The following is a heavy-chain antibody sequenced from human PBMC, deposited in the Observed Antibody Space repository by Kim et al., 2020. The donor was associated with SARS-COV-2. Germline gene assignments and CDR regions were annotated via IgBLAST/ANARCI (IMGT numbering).Heavy chain of an antibody. CDR3: ARDLPGYDFWSGSGWFDP. D-gene: IGHD3-3*01. CDR2: ISSSSSTI. J-gene: IGHJ5*02. V-gene: IGHV3-48*02. Sequence: GGSLRLSCAASGFTFSSYSMNWVRQAPGKGLEWVSYISSSSSTIYYADSVKGRFTISRDNAKNSLYLQMNSLRDEDTAVYYCARDLPGYDFWSGSGWFDPWGQGTLVTVSS. CDR1: GFTFSSYS.